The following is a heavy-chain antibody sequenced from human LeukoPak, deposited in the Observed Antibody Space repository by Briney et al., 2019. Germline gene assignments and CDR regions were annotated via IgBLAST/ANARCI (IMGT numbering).Heavy chain of an antibody. D-gene: IGHD2-2*01. V-gene: IGHV4-34*01. CDR1: GGSFSGYY. J-gene: IGHJ6*03. CDR3: ARGAVVVPAAIRYYMDV. CDR2: INHSGST. Sequence: SETLSLTCAVYGGSFSGYYWSWIRQPPGKGLEWIGEINHSGSTNYNPSLKSRVTISVDTSKNQFSLKLSSVTAADTAVYYCARGAVVVPAAIRYYMDVWGKGTTVTVSS.